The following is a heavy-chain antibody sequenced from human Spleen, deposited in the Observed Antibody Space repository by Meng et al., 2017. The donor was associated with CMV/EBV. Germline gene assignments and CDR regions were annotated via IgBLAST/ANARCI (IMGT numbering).Heavy chain of an antibody. V-gene: IGHV1-2*02. Sequence: ASVKVSCKASEYTFTAYYIHWVRQAPGQGLEWMGWINPDSGDTNYVQRFQGRITMTRDTSIRTAYMELSSLRSEDTAVYYCARAETGTTGGSFDYWGQGTLVTVSS. D-gene: IGHD1-14*01. CDR1: EYTFTAYY. CDR2: INPDSGDT. J-gene: IGHJ4*02. CDR3: ARAETGTTGGSFDY.